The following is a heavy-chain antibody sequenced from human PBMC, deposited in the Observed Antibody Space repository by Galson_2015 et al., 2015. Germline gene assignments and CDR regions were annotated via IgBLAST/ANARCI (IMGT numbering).Heavy chain of an antibody. Sequence: ETLSLTCTVSGGSISSYYWSWIRQPPGKGLEWIGYIYYSGSTNYNPSLKSRVTISVDTSKNQFSLKLSSVTASDTAVYYCARDSFYGDYVGHPKIYYYYYGMDVWGQGTTVTVSS. CDR3: ARDSFYGDYVGHPKIYYYYYGMDV. CDR2: IYYSGST. D-gene: IGHD4-17*01. CDR1: GGSISSYY. J-gene: IGHJ6*02. V-gene: IGHV4-59*01.